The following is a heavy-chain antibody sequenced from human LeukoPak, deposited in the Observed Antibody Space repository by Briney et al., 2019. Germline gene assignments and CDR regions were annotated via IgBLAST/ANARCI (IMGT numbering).Heavy chain of an antibody. CDR1: GFTFSSYA. CDR2: ISYDGSNK. D-gene: IGHD1-26*01. Sequence: WGSLRLSCAASGFTFSSYAMHWVRKAPGKGLEWVAVISYDGSNKYYADSVKGRFTISRDNSKNTLYLQMNSLRAEDTAVYYCARDRGWELLLGLDYWGQGTLVTVSS. V-gene: IGHV3-30*04. J-gene: IGHJ4*02. CDR3: ARDRGWELLLGLDY.